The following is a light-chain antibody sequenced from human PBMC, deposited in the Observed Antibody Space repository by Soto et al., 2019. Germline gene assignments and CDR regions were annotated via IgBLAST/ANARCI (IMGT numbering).Light chain of an antibody. Sequence: EIVMTQSPATLSVSPGERATLSCRASQRISGNLAWYQQKPGQAPRLLIYGASTRANGIPARFSGSGSGTKYTLNNISLQSEDIGVYYSQKHSNRFTMTFGQGTRLEIK. CDR2: GAS. V-gene: IGKV3-15*01. CDR1: QRISGN. J-gene: IGKJ5*01. CDR3: QKHSNRFTMT.